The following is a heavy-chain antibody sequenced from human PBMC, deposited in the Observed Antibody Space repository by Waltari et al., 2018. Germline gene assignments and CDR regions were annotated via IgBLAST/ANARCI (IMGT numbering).Heavy chain of an antibody. CDR1: GGTFSSYA. J-gene: IGHJ5*02. V-gene: IGHV1-69*13. D-gene: IGHD1-7*01. Sequence: QVQLVQSGAEVKKPGSSVKVSCKASGGTFSSYAISWVRQAPGQGLEWMGSIIPIFGTTNDEQKFQGRVTITADESTSTAYMELSSLRSEDTAVYYCARVELPNNWFDPWGQGTLVTVSS. CDR2: IIPIFGTT. CDR3: ARVELPNNWFDP.